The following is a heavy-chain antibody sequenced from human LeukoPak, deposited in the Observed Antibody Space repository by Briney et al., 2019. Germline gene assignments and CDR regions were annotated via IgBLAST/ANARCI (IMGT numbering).Heavy chain of an antibody. D-gene: IGHD2/OR15-2a*01. J-gene: IGHJ4*02. Sequence: PGGSLRLSCVTSGFSFSTDDMSWVRQAPGKGLEWVSGITANTGGRMTYYADSVKGRFTISRDSSKDTLYLQMNSLRAEDTAVYFCARGGYFSFDYWGQGTLVTVSS. CDR2: ITANTGGRMT. V-gene: IGHV3-23*01. CDR3: ARGGYFSFDY. CDR1: GFSFSTDD.